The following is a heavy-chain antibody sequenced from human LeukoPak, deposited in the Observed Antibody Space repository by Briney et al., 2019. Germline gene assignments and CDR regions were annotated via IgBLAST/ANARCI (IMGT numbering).Heavy chain of an antibody. Sequence: PSETLSLTCTVSGDSVSNNSHSWGWIRQAPGKGLEWIGSIYFAGSPFFRPSLKSRLTLSLDTSKNQFSMRLSSVTAADTALYYCARMGCTNGVCPFDYWGQGTLVTVSS. J-gene: IGHJ4*02. V-gene: IGHV4-39*07. CDR1: GDSVSNNSHS. CDR3: ARMGCTNGVCPFDY. D-gene: IGHD2-8*01. CDR2: IYFAGSP.